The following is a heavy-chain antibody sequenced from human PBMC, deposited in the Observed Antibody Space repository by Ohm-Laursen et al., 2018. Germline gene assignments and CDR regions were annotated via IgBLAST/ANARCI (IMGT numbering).Heavy chain of an antibody. Sequence: SLRLSCSASGFTFSDYYMSWIRQAPGMGLECISYSSSTCSSIYYADSVKGRFTISRDNAKNSLYLQMNTLRADDTAVYYCARVIYSYGFYYYGMDVWGQGTTVTVSS. V-gene: IGHV3-11*01. D-gene: IGHD5-18*01. CDR1: GFTFSDYY. CDR3: ARVIYSYGFYYYGMDV. J-gene: IGHJ6*02. CDR2: SSSTCSSI.